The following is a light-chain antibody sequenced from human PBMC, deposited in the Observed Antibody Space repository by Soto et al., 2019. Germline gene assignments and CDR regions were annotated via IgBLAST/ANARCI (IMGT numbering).Light chain of an antibody. CDR1: QSISSSD. CDR2: AAS. Sequence: EIVLTQSPGTLSLSPGERATLSCRASQSISSSDLAWYQHRPGQAPRLLIYAASSRATGIPVRFSGSGSGTDFTLSISRLEPDDFAVYYCQHYGSSSWTFGQGTKVEIK. CDR3: QHYGSSSWT. V-gene: IGKV3-20*01. J-gene: IGKJ1*01.